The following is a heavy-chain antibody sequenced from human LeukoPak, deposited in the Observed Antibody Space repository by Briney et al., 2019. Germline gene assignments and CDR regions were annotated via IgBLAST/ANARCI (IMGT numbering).Heavy chain of an antibody. J-gene: IGHJ6*02. V-gene: IGHV4-31*03. D-gene: IGHD6-13*01. CDR1: GGSISSGGYY. Sequence: SETLSLTCTVSGGSISSGGYYWSWIRQQPGKGLEWIGYIYYSGSTYYNPSLKSRVTISVDTSKNQFSLKLSSVTAADTAVYYCARKVIAAAGPYYYYGMDVWGQGTTVTVSS. CDR2: IYYSGST. CDR3: ARKVIAAAGPYYYYGMDV.